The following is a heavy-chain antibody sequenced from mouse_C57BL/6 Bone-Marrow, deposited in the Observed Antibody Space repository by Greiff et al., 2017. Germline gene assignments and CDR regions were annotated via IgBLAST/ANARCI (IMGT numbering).Heavy chain of an antibody. CDR2: IDPSDSYT. J-gene: IGHJ4*01. V-gene: IGHV1-69*01. D-gene: IGHD2-2*01. CDR1: GYTFTSYW. Sequence: QVQLKQPRAELVMPGASVKLSCKASGYTFTSYWMHWVKQRPGQGLEWIGEIDPSDSYTNYNQKFKGKSTLTVDKSSSTAYMQLSSLTSEDSAVYYCARGGYYYAMDYWGQGTSVTVSS. CDR3: ARGGYYYAMDY.